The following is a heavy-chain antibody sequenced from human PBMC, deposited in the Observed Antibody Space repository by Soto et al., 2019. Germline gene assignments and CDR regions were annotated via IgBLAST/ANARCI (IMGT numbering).Heavy chain of an antibody. D-gene: IGHD4-17*01. Sequence: SETLSLTCTVSGGSISSGDYYWSWIRQPPGKGLEWIGYIYYSGSTYYNPSLKSRVTISLDTSKNQFSLELSSVTAADTAVYYCARRNPDSGGTDVWGQGTMVTVSS. CDR2: IYYSGST. CDR3: ARRNPDSGGTDV. V-gene: IGHV4-30-4*01. CDR1: GGSISSGDYY. J-gene: IGHJ6*02.